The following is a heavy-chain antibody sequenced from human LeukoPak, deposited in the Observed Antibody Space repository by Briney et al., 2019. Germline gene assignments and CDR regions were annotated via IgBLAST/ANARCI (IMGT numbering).Heavy chain of an antibody. J-gene: IGHJ4*02. CDR2: INPNSGGT. CDR3: ARDREGYYYDSSGYYGY. Sequence: ASAKVSCKASGYTFTGYYMHWVRQAPGQGLEWMGWINPNSGGTNYAQKFQGRVTMTRDTSISTAYMELSRLRSDDTAVYYCARDREGYYYDSSGYYGYWGQGTLVTVSS. V-gene: IGHV1-2*02. CDR1: GYTFTGYY. D-gene: IGHD3-22*01.